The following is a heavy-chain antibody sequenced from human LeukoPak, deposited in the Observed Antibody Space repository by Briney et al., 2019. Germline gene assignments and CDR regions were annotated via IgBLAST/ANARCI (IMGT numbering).Heavy chain of an antibody. J-gene: IGHJ4*02. CDR2: ISSSGGAT. Sequence: GGSLRLSCAASGFTFSTRWMSWVRQAPAKGLEWVSAISSSGGATYYADSVKGRFIISRDNSKNTLYLQMSSLRAEDTAVYYCARNFDYWGQGTLVTVSS. D-gene: IGHD2/OR15-2a*01. CDR3: ARNFDY. CDR1: GFTFSTRW. V-gene: IGHV3-23*01.